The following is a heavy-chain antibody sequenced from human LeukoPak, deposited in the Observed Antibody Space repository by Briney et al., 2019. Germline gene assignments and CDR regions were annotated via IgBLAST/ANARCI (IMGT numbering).Heavy chain of an antibody. J-gene: IGHJ6*02. V-gene: IGHV1-3*01. CDR2: INAGNGNT. Sequence: ASVKVSCKASGYTFTSYSMHWVRQAPGQRLEWMGWINAGNGNTKFSQKFQGRVTITRGTSASTAYMELRSLRSEDTAVYYCARFLGGSYGMDVWGQGTTVTVSS. CDR3: ARFLGGSYGMDV. D-gene: IGHD1-26*01. CDR1: GYTFTSYS.